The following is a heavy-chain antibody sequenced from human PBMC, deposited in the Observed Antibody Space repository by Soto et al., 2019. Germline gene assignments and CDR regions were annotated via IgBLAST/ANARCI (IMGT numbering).Heavy chain of an antibody. Sequence: ASVKVSCKASGYTFTSYGISWVRQAPGQGLEWMGWISAYNGNTNYAQKLQGRVTMTTDTSTSTAYMELRSPRSDDTAVYYCARASITMIVVVSQFDYWGQGTLVTVSS. J-gene: IGHJ4*02. V-gene: IGHV1-18*01. CDR2: ISAYNGNT. CDR1: GYTFTSYG. CDR3: ARASITMIVVVSQFDY. D-gene: IGHD3-22*01.